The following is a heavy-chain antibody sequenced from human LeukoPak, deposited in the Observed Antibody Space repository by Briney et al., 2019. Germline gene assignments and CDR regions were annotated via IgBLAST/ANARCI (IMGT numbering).Heavy chain of an antibody. D-gene: IGHD2-2*01. V-gene: IGHV1-18*01. CDR2: ISAYNGNT. J-gene: IGHJ6*03. CDR1: GYTFTSYG. Sequence: GASVKVSCKASGYTFTSYGISWGRQAPGQGLEWMGWISAYNGNTNYAQKLQGRVTMTTDTSTSTAYMELRSLRSDDTAVYYCARVTVPAAIKTYYYYYYMDVWGKGTTVTVSS. CDR3: ARVTVPAAIKTYYYYYYMDV.